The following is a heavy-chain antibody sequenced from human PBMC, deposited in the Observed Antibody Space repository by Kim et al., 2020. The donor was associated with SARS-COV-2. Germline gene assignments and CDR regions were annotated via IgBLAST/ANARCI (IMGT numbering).Heavy chain of an antibody. CDR3: ARARWSSSWKPPKFFDY. D-gene: IGHD6-13*01. CDR2: INHSGST. CDR1: GGSFSGYY. Sequence: SETLSLTCAVYGGSFSGYYWSWIRQPPGKGLEWIGEINHSGSTNYNPSLKSRVTISVDTSKNQFSLKLSSVTAADTAVYYCARARWSSSWKPPKFFDYWGQGTLVTVSS. J-gene: IGHJ4*02. V-gene: IGHV4-34*01.